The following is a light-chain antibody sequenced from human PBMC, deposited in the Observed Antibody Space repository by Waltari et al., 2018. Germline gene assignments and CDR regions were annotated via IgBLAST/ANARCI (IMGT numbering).Light chain of an antibody. CDR3: CSNGGRFDPHLV. V-gene: IGLV2-23*02. J-gene: IGLJ2*01. Sequence: QSALTQPASVSGSPGQSITISCIGTSNDVGKYNLVSWYQQHPGKVPKLIIYEVTKGASGIFNRFSCPKSGRTAPLKISGAPGEDEAYYFCCSNGGRFDPHLVFGGGTKLTVL. CDR2: EVT. CDR1: SNDVGKYNL.